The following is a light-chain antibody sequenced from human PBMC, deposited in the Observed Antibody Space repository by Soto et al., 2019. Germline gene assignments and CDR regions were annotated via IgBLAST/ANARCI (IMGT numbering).Light chain of an antibody. CDR3: TSYTSSGTLV. Sequence: QSVLTQPASVSESPGQSITISCTGTSSDVGGYDYVSWYQHHPGKVPKLLIYRVNNWPSGVSSRFSGSKSGNTASLTISGLQAEDEADYYCTSYTSSGTLVFGSGTKV. V-gene: IGLV2-14*01. CDR1: SSDVGGYDY. J-gene: IGLJ1*01. CDR2: RVN.